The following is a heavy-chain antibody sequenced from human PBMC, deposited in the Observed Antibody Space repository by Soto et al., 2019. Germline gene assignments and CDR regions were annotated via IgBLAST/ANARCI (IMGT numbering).Heavy chain of an antibody. J-gene: IGHJ3*02. D-gene: IGHD2-2*01. V-gene: IGHV3-23*01. Sequence: GGSLRLSCAASGFTFSSYAMSWVRQAPGKGLEWVSAISGSGGSTYYADSVKGRFTISRDNSENTLYLQMNSLRAEDTAVYYCAKIDRGGSVIVVVPAAGDAFDIWGQGTMVTVSS. CDR3: AKIDRGGSVIVVVPAAGDAFDI. CDR1: GFTFSSYA. CDR2: ISGSGGST.